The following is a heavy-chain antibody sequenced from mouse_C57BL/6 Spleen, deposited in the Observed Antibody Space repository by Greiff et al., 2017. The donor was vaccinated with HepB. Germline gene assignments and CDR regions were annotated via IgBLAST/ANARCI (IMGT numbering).Heavy chain of an antibody. V-gene: IGHV1-42*01. CDR2: INPSTGGT. CDR3: AREEDAGCYYGSRDFAMDY. J-gene: IGHJ4*01. Sequence: EVQLQQSGPELVKPGASVKISCKASGYSFTGYYMNWVKQSPEKSLEWIGEINPSTGGTTYNQKFKAKAKLTVDKSSSAAYMQRKSLTSEGSAVYYCAREEDAGCYYGSRDFAMDYWGQGTTVTVSS. CDR1: GYSFTGYY. D-gene: IGHD1-1*01.